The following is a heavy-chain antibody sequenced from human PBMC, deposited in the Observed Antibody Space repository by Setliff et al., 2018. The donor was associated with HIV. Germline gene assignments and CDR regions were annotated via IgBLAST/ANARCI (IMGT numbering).Heavy chain of an antibody. CDR2: VFPDDSDT. D-gene: IGHD3-10*01. V-gene: IGHV5-51*01. Sequence: PGESLKISCQASGYSFTTLWIAWVRQMPGKGLERMGMVFPDDSDTRYSPSFQGQVSMSADKSINTAYLQWSSLKASDTAVYYCARSMGFKATTRLDFWGPGTLVTVSS. CDR1: GYSFTTLW. J-gene: IGHJ4*02. CDR3: ARSMGFKATTRLDF.